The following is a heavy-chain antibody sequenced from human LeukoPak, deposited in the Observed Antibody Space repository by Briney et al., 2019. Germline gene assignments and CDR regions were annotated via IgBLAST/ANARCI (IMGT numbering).Heavy chain of an antibody. D-gene: IGHD5-18*01. J-gene: IGHJ4*02. Sequence: SQTLSLTCAISGDSFSNNSAAWNWIRQSPSRGLEWLGRTYYRSQWYTHYAAAVKGRLTINSDTSKNQFSLQLKSVTPEDTAVYFCAREKQGYNYDVFDYWGQGTLVTVSS. CDR1: GDSFSNNSAA. CDR2: TYYRSQWYT. CDR3: AREKQGYNYDVFDY. V-gene: IGHV6-1*01.